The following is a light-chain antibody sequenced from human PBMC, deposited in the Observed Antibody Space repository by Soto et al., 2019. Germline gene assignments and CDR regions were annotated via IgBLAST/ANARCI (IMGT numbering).Light chain of an antibody. CDR2: KVS. V-gene: IGKV2-30*01. Sequence: DVVMTQSPLSLPVTLGQPASISCRSSQSLVYSDGNTYLNWFQQRPGQSPRRLIYKVSNRDSGVPDRFSGGGSGTDFTLKISRVEAEDVGVYYCMQGTHWPLTFGQGTRLE. CDR1: QSLVYSDGNTY. CDR3: MQGTHWPLT. J-gene: IGKJ5*01.